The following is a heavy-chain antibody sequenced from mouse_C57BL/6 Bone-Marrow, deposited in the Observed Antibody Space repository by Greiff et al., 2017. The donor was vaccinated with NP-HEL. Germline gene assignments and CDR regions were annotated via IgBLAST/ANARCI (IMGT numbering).Heavy chain of an antibody. J-gene: IGHJ4*01. CDR3: ARTGYSNYVYAMDY. CDR2: IYPGDGDT. V-gene: IGHV1-82*01. Sequence: VKLQESGPELVKPGASVKISCKASGYAFSSSWMNWVKQRPGKGLEWIGRIYPGDGDTNYNGKFKGKATLTADKSSSTAYMQLSSLTSEDSAVYVCARTGYSNYVYAMDYWGQGTSVTVSS. CDR1: GYAFSSSW. D-gene: IGHD2-5*01.